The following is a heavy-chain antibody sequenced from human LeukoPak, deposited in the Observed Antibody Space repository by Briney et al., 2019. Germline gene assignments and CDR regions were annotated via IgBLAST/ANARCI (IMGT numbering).Heavy chain of an antibody. J-gene: IGHJ4*02. CDR1: GFTFSSYA. D-gene: IGHD3-22*01. CDR3: AKDTGFRDPYYHDSSGYFSY. CDR2: ISGSGGST. Sequence: GGSLRLSCAASGFTFSSYAMSWVRQAPGKGLEWVSAISGSGGSTYYADSVKGRFTISRDNSKNTLYLQMNSLRAEDTAVYYCAKDTGFRDPYYHDSSGYFSYWGQGTLVTVSS. V-gene: IGHV3-23*01.